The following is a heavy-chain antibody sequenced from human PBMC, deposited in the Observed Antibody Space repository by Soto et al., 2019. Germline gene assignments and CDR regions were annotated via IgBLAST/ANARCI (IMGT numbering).Heavy chain of an antibody. V-gene: IGHV4-39*07. CDR2: IYYSGST. CDR1: GGSISRSHSYS. CDR3: AKRMGYWSNYYYYGMDV. D-gene: IGHD3-22*01. J-gene: IGHJ6*02. Sequence: PSENLSLTCSDSGGSISRSHSYSWGWIRQPPGKGLEWIGTIYYSGSTYYNPSLKSRVTISVDKSKNQFSLKLSSVTAADTAVYYCAKRMGYWSNYYYYGMDVWGQGTTVTVSS.